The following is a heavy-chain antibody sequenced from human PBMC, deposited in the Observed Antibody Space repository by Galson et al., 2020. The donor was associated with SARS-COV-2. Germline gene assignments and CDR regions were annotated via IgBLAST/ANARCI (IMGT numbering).Heavy chain of an antibody. CDR1: GFTVSSNY. CDR2: IYSGGST. CDR3: ARGGVVWDKYYYYGMDV. J-gene: IGHJ6*02. V-gene: IGHV3-53*01. D-gene: IGHD2-8*02. Sequence: GGSLRLSCAASGFTVSSNYMSWVRQAPGKGLEWVSVIYSGGSTYYADSVKGRFTISRDNSKNTLYLQMNSLRAEDTAVYYCARGGVVWDKYYYYGMDVWGQGTTVTVSS.